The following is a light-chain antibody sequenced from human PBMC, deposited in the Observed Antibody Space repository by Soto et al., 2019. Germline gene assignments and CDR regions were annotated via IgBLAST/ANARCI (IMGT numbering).Light chain of an antibody. Sequence: QSALTQPASVSGSPGQSITISCTGTESDVGTYSYVSWYQQHPGKAPKLMIYEVSNRPSGVSNRFSGSKSGNTASLTVSGLQAEDEADYYCKSYTSRTRWVFGGGTKL. J-gene: IGLJ3*02. V-gene: IGLV2-14*01. CDR1: ESDVGTYSY. CDR3: KSYTSRTRWV. CDR2: EVS.